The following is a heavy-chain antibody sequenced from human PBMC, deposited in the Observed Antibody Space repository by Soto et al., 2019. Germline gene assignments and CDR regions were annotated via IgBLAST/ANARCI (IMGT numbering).Heavy chain of an antibody. CDR2: IYWDGNQ. CDR3: AHRRARAAGRDDAYDV. V-gene: IGHV2-5*02. D-gene: IGHD6-13*01. Sequence: QITLKESGPTLVKPTQTLTLTCIFSGFSLTTNGEGVGWIRQPPGRSLEWLALIYWDGNQRYRPSLQSRLTLTKDTLRNQVVITMTNMDPVDTATYYCAHRRARAAGRDDAYDVWGQGTLVVVSS. CDR1: GFSLTTNGEG. J-gene: IGHJ3*01.